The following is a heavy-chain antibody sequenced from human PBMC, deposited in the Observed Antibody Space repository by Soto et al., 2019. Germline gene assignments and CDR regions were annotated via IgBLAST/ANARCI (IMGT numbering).Heavy chain of an antibody. V-gene: IGHV3-30-3*01. D-gene: IGHD5-18*01. CDR1: GFTFSSYA. CDR2: ISYDGSNK. Sequence: GGSLRLSCAAPGFTFSSYAMHWVRQAPGKGLEWVAVISYDGSNKYYADSVKGRFTISRDNSKNTLYLQMNSLRAEDTAVYYCARDRDLRGYHLYYHGMDGWGQGTTVTVSS. J-gene: IGHJ6*02. CDR3: ARDRDLRGYHLYYHGMDG.